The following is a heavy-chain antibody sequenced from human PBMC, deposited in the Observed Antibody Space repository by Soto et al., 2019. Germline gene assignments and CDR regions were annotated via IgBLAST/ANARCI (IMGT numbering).Heavy chain of an antibody. D-gene: IGHD2-15*01. CDR2: ISGSGGST. CDR3: AKGTVVSTVQPYDFDF. CDR1: GLTFSSYA. Sequence: GGSLSLSCAVSGLTFSSYAMSWVRQGPGKGLEWVSTISGSGGSTYYADSVKGRFTISRDNSRDTLCLQMNNLRAEDTAVYYCAKGTVVSTVQPYDFDFWGQGTLGTVS. J-gene: IGHJ4*02. V-gene: IGHV3-23*01.